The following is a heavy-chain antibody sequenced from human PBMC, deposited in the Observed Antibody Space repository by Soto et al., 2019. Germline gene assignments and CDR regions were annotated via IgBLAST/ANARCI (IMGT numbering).Heavy chain of an antibody. Sequence: QVQLVQSGAEVKKPGSSVTVSCKVSGGTFSSYAISWVRQAPGQGLEWMGGIIPMFGTAHYAQKFQGRVTITADESTSTAYMELSSLRSDDTAVYFCARVQSPYYYYNMDVWGQGTTVTVSS. D-gene: IGHD2-21*01. V-gene: IGHV1-69*12. CDR3: ARVQSPYYYYNMDV. J-gene: IGHJ6*02. CDR2: IIPMFGTA. CDR1: GGTFSSYA.